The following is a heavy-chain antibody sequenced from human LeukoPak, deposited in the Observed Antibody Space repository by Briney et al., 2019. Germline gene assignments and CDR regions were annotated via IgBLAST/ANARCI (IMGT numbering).Heavy chain of an antibody. CDR2: IYYSGSA. V-gene: IGHV4-59*08. D-gene: IGHD3-16*02. CDR3: ARHLVHRRQGFDY. Sequence: SETLSLTCTVSGGSISSYYWSWIRQPPGKGLEWIGNIYYSGSANYNPSLQSRVTISVDTSRNHFSLQLSSVTAADTAVYYCARHLVHRRQGFDYWGQGTLLTVSS. CDR1: GGSISSYY. J-gene: IGHJ4*02.